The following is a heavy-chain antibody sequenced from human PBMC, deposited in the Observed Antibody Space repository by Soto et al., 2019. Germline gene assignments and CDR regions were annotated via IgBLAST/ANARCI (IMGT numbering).Heavy chain of an antibody. CDR3: ARDFNPYYGPGSLHGFFDY. Sequence: QDHLVQSGAEVKESGASVKVSCKASGYTFTDEFVHWLRQAPGQGLEWMGWINPKTGDTKYAQKFQGRVTMTRDTSITTHYMELSGLRSDDTAVYYCARDFNPYYGPGSLHGFFDYWGQGTPVTVSS. V-gene: IGHV1-2*02. CDR1: GYTFTDEF. D-gene: IGHD3-10*01. J-gene: IGHJ4*02. CDR2: INPKTGDT.